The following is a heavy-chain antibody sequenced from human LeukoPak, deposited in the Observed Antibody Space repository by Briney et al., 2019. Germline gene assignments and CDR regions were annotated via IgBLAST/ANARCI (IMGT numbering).Heavy chain of an antibody. J-gene: IGHJ6*03. CDR3: AREGRDYYYYYIYV. CDR1: GGSISSGSDY. D-gene: IGHD3-10*01. Sequence: SQTLSLTCTVSGGSISSGSDYWSWIRQPAGKGLEWIGRIYTSGSTNYNPSLESRVTISVDTSKSQFSLKLSSVTAADTAIYYCAREGRDYYYYYIYVWGKGTTVTVSS. V-gene: IGHV4-61*02. CDR2: IYTSGST.